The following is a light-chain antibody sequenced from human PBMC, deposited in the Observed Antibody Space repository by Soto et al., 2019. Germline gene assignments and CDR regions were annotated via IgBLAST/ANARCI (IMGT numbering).Light chain of an antibody. CDR3: LSYDSSLSGSWV. J-gene: IGLJ3*02. Sequence: QAVVTQPPSVSGAPGQRVTISCTGSSSNIGAGYDVHWYQQLPGTAPKLLIYGNSNRPSGVPDRFSGSKSGTSASLAITGLQAEDEADYYCLSYDSSLSGSWVFGGVTKLTVL. CDR2: GNS. V-gene: IGLV1-40*01. CDR1: SSNIGAGYD.